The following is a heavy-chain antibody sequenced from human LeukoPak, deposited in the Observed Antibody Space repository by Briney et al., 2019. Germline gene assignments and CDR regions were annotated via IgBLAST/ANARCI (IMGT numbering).Heavy chain of an antibody. CDR3: ATVRGSSWYFDY. V-gene: IGHV3-66*01. Sequence: GGSLRLSCAASEFSVGSNYMTWVRQAPGKGLEWVSLIYSGGSTYYADSVKGRFTISRDNSKNTLYLQMNSLRAEDTAVYYCATVRGSSWYFDYWGQGTLVTVSS. CDR2: IYSGGST. D-gene: IGHD6-13*01. J-gene: IGHJ4*02. CDR1: EFSVGSNY.